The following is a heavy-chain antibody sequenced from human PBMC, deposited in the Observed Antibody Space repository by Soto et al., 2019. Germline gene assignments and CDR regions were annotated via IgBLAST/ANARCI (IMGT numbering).Heavy chain of an antibody. CDR2: ISSSSSAI. Sequence: PGGSLRLSCAASGFTLRSYSMNWVRQATGKGLEWVSHISSSSSAIYYADSVKGRFTISRDNAKNSLYLQMNSLRAEDTAVYYCARDTRVFGVVTLSYYYGMDVWGQGTTVTVSS. J-gene: IGHJ6*02. CDR3: ARDTRVFGVVTLSYYYGMDV. CDR1: GFTLRSYS. V-gene: IGHV3-21*05. D-gene: IGHD3-3*01.